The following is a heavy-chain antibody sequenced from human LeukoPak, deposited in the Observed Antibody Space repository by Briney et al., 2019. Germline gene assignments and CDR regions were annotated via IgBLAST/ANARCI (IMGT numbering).Heavy chain of an antibody. CDR3: AKQAYDSPRTDFDY. D-gene: IGHD3-22*01. V-gene: IGHV3-23*01. CDR1: GFTFSNYA. Sequence: GGSLRLSCSASGFTFSNYAMHWVRQAPRKGLEWVSRVSASGGSTYYADSVKGRFTISRDNSKNTLHLQMNSLRAEDTAIYYCAKQAYDSPRTDFDYWGQGTLVTVSS. J-gene: IGHJ4*02. CDR2: VSASGGST.